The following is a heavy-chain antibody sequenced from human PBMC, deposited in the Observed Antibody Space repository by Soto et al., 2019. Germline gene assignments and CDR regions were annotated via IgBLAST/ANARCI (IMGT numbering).Heavy chain of an antibody. D-gene: IGHD2-2*01. Sequence: SETLSLTCTVSGGSISSYYWSWIRQPPGKGLEWIGYIYYSGSTNYNPSLKSRVTISVDTSKNQFSLKLSSVTAADTAVYYCARASTQEPYYYYYYGMDVWGQGTTVTVSS. CDR2: IYYSGST. J-gene: IGHJ6*02. V-gene: IGHV4-59*01. CDR3: ARASTQEPYYYYYYGMDV. CDR1: GGSISSYY.